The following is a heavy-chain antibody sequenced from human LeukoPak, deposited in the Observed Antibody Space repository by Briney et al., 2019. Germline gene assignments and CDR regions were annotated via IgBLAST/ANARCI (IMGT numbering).Heavy chain of an antibody. CDR1: GFTFSSYS. CDR3: AKEGCYDSSGCEYDY. CDR2: ISSSSSYI. Sequence: GGSLRLSCAASGFTFSSYSMNWVRQAPGKGLEWVSSISSSSSYIYYADSVKGRFTISRDNAKNSLYLQMNSLRAEDTAVYYCAKEGCYDSSGCEYDYWGQGTLVTVSS. V-gene: IGHV3-21*01. D-gene: IGHD3-22*01. J-gene: IGHJ4*02.